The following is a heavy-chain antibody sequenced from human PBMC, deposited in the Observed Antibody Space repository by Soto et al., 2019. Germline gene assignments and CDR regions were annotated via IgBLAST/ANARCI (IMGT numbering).Heavy chain of an antibody. J-gene: IGHJ6*03. CDR2: IWYDGSNK. D-gene: IGHD4-17*01. CDR3: ARGPDYGDQPYNDDYYYMDV. V-gene: IGHV3-33*01. CDR1: GFTFSSYG. Sequence: GGSLRLSCAASGFTFSSYGMHWVRQAPGKGLEWVAVIWYDGSNKYYADSVKGRFTISRDNSKNTLYLQMNSLRAEDTAVYYCARGPDYGDQPYNDDYYYMDVWGKGTTVTVSS.